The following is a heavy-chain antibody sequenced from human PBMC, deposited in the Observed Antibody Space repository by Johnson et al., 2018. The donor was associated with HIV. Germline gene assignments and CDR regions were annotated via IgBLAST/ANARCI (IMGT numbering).Heavy chain of an antibody. J-gene: IGHJ3*02. Sequence: QVQLVESGGGVVQPGRSLRLSCAASGFTFSTYGMHWVRQAPGKGLEWVAFIRFDGRNKYYVDSVKGRFTISRDNSKNTLYLQMNTLRAEDTAVYYCGGVGRTGSAFDMWGLGTMVTVSS. V-gene: IGHV3-30*02. CDR3: GGVGRTGSAFDM. D-gene: IGHD2-15*01. CDR1: GFTFSTYG. CDR2: IRFDGRNK.